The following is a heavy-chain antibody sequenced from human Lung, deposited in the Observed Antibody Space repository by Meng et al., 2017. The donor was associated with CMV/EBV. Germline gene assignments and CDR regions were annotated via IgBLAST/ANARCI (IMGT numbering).Heavy chain of an antibody. J-gene: IGHJ2*01. D-gene: IGHD3-22*01. CDR2: IYYSGST. CDR3: ARGYYDSSGYGYWYFDL. Sequence: QVQRQELGPGLVKPSQTLSLTCTVSGGSISSGDYDWSCIRQPPGKGLEWIGYIYYSGSTYYNPSLKSRVTISVDTSKNQFSLKLSSVTAADTAVYYCARGYYDSSGYGYWYFDLWGRGTLVTVSS. V-gene: IGHV4-30-4*01. CDR1: GGSISSGDYD.